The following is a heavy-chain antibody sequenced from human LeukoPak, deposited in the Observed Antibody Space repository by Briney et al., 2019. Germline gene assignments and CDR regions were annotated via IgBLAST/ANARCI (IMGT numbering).Heavy chain of an antibody. CDR3: ARVLTATVYPSAMFDP. CDR1: GGSISSYY. D-gene: IGHD4-17*01. V-gene: IGHV4-59*01. Sequence: SETLSLTCTVSGGSISSYYWSWIRQPPGKGLEWIGYIYYSGSTNYNPSLKSRVTISVDTSKNQFSLKLSSVTAADTAVYYCARVLTATVYPSAMFDPWGQGTLVTVPS. CDR2: IYYSGST. J-gene: IGHJ5*02.